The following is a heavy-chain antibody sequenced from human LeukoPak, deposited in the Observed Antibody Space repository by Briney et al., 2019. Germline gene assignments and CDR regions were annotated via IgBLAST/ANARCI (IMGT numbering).Heavy chain of an antibody. V-gene: IGHV4-61*02. J-gene: IGHJ5*02. CDR2: IYTSGST. CDR1: GGSISSGSYY. D-gene: IGHD2-2*01. CDR3: ARDKETYQLLNRQGGFDP. Sequence: SETMSLTCTVSGGSISSGSYYWSWIRQPAGKGLEWIGRIYTSGSTNYNPSLKSRVTISVDTSKNQFSLKLSSVTAAHTAVDYCARDKETYQLLNRQGGFDPWGQGTLVTVSS.